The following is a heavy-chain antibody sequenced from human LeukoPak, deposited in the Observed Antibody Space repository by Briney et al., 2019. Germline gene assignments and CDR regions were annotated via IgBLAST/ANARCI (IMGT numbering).Heavy chain of an antibody. CDR3: ATNYYYDSSGYAFDI. CDR2: IYYTGST. D-gene: IGHD3-22*01. CDR1: GGSISGSSYF. Sequence: PSETLSLTCTVSGGSISGSSYFWGWIRQPPGKGLEWIGSIYYTGSTYYNPSLKSRVTISVDTSKNQFALKLSSVTAADTAVYYCATNYYYDSSGYAFDIWGQGTTVTVSS. J-gene: IGHJ3*02. V-gene: IGHV4-39*01.